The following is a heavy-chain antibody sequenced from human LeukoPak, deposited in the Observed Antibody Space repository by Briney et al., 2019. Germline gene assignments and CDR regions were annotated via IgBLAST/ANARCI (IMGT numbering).Heavy chain of an antibody. J-gene: IGHJ6*03. CDR2: IKQDGSEK. CDR1: GFTFSSYW. D-gene: IGHD3-22*01. V-gene: IGHV3-7*01. CDR3: ARVDSNYYYYYMDV. Sequence: GGSRRLSCAASGFTFSSYWMSWVRQAPGKGLERVANIKQDGSEKYYVDSVKGRFTISRDNAKNSLYLQMNSLRAEDTAVYYCARVDSNYYYYYMDVWGKGTTVTVSS.